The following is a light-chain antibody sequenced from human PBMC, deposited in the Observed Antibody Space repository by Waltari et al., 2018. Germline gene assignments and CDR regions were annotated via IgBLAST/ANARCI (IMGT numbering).Light chain of an antibody. Sequence: QSALTQHASVAGSPGQSITISCTGSDVGGSNYFSSYPQLPGKAPQVMISDVTDRPSAVSNRFSGSKSGDTASLTLSGLQVEDEADYYCASWTDSDTLKLLFGGGTKLTVL. V-gene: IGLV2-14*03. CDR1: SDVGGSNY. J-gene: IGLJ2*01. CDR3: ASWTDSDTLKLL. CDR2: DVT.